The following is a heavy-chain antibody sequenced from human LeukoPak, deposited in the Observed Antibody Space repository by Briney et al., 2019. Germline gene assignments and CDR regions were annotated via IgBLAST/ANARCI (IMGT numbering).Heavy chain of an antibody. V-gene: IGHV4-59*01. CDR3: ARDFGGGMDV. J-gene: IGHJ6*02. CDR2: IYYSGST. Sequence: PSETLSLTCTVSGGPISSYYWSWIRQPPGKGLEWIGYIYYSGSTNYNPSLKSRVTISVDTSKNQFSLKLSSVTAADTAVYYCARDFGGGMDVWGQGTTVTVSS. D-gene: IGHD4-23*01. CDR1: GGPISSYY.